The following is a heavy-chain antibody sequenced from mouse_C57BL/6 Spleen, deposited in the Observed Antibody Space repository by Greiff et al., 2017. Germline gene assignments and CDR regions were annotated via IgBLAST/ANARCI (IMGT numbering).Heavy chain of an antibody. CDR2: IRNKANGYTT. CDR1: GFTFTDYY. CDR3: ARHNPLHYYGSSLDY. Sequence: EVHLVESGGGLVQPGGSLSLSCAASGFTFTDYYMSWVRQPPGKALEWLGFIRNKANGYTTEYSASVKGRFTISRDNSQSILYLQMNALRAEDSATYYCARHNPLHYYGSSLDYWGQGTTLTVSS. V-gene: IGHV7-3*01. D-gene: IGHD1-1*01. J-gene: IGHJ2*01.